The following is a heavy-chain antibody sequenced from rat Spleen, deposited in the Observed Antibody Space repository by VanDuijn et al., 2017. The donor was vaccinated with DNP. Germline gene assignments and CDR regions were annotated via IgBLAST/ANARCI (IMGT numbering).Heavy chain of an antibody. V-gene: IGHV2-19*01. CDR3: ARVYYSAEDWFAY. D-gene: IGHD1-1*01. CDR1: GFSLTDYS. J-gene: IGHJ3*01. CDR2: IRSGGST. Sequence: QVQLKESGPGLVQPSQTLSLTCTVSGFSLTDYSVHWVRQPPGKGLEWMGRIRSGGSTDYNSALKSRLSINRDTSKSQVLLKMNSLQTEDTAMYFCARVYYSAEDWFAYWGQGTLVTVSS.